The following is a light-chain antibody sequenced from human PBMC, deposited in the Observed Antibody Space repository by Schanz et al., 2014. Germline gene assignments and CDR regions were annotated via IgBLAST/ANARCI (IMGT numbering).Light chain of an antibody. V-gene: IGLV4-69*01. J-gene: IGLJ3*02. CDR3: CSYAGRPWV. Sequence: QLVLTQSPSASASLGASVKLTCTLSSGHSSSVVAWHQQQPEKGPRSLMRINSDGSHIKGDGIPDRFSGSGSGNTASLTISGLQAEDEADYYCCSYAGRPWVFGGGTKLTVL. CDR2: INSDGSH. CDR1: SGHSSSV.